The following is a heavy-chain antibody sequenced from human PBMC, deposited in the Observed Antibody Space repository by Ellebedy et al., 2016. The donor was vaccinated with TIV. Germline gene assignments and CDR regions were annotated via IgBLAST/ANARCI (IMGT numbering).Heavy chain of an antibody. Sequence: SETLSLTCNVSGDSISSGDYYWSWIRQPPGKGLEWIGEINHSGSTNYNPSLKSRVTISVDTSKNQFSLKLSPVTAADTAVYYCAREEGPYGSGSYFSPIPGARPPLFQGWFDPWGQGTLVTVSS. D-gene: IGHD3-10*01. CDR1: GDSISSGDYY. CDR3: AREEGPYGSGSYFSPIPGARPPLFQGWFDP. V-gene: IGHV4-39*07. J-gene: IGHJ5*02. CDR2: INHSGST.